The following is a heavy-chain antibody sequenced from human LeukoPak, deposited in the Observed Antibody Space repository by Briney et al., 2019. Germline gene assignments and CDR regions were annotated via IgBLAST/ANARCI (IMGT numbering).Heavy chain of an antibody. Sequence: GGSLRLSCAASGFTFRNYWVHWVRQAPGKGLVWVSRINSDGSSTSYADSVKGGFTISSDNAKNTLYLQMNSLRAEDTAMYYCTRGDYGAYGYDAFDIWGQGTMVTVSS. CDR3: TRGDYGAYGYDAFDI. D-gene: IGHD4-17*01. CDR1: GFTFRNYW. J-gene: IGHJ3*02. CDR2: INSDGSST. V-gene: IGHV3-74*01.